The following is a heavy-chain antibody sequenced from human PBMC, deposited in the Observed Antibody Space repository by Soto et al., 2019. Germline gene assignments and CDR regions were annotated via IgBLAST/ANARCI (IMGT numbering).Heavy chain of an antibody. V-gene: IGHV3-48*03. CDR3: ASDHPRRYCSGGSCYSGLAY. CDR1: GFTFSSYE. D-gene: IGHD2-15*01. CDR2: MSSSGSTI. Sequence: PGGSLRLSCAASGFTFSSYEMNWFRQAPGKGLEWVSYMSSSGSTIYYADSVKGRFTISRDNAKNSLYLQMNSLRAEDTAVYYCASDHPRRYCSGGSCYSGLAYWGQGALVTVS. J-gene: IGHJ4*02.